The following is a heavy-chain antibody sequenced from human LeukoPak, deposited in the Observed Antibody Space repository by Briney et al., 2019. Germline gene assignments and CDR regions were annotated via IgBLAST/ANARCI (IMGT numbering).Heavy chain of an antibody. CDR1: GYSFSTYW. CDR2: IYPGDSDT. D-gene: IGHD3-22*01. Sequence: GESLKISCKSSGYSFSTYWIGWVRQMPGKGLEWMGIIYPGDSDTRYSPSFQGQVTISADKSISTAYLQWSSLKASDTAMYYCARHVRVVVPDYWGQGTLVTVSS. CDR3: ARHVRVVVPDY. J-gene: IGHJ4*02. V-gene: IGHV5-51*01.